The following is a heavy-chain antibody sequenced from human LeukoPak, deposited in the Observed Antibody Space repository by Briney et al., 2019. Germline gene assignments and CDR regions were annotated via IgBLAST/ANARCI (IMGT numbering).Heavy chain of an antibody. J-gene: IGHJ4*01. D-gene: IGHD2-8*01. CDR1: GGSINSYY. CDR2: IYYSGST. Sequence: PSETLSLTCTVSGGSINSYYWSWIRQPPGKELEWIGYIYYSGSTNYNPSLKSRVTTSRDTSKNQFSLKLRSVTAADTAVYYCTSGGMVSGDYWGHGTLVTVSS. V-gene: IGHV4-59*01. CDR3: TSGGMVSGDY.